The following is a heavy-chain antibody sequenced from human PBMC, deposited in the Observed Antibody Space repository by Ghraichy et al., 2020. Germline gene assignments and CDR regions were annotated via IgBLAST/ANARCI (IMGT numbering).Heavy chain of an antibody. V-gene: IGHV4-59*01. CDR3: ARDRYATGASDY. J-gene: IGHJ4*02. CDR2: IYYSAST. CDR1: GGSISSYY. D-gene: IGHD1-14*01. Sequence: SETLSLTCTVSGGSISSYYWSWIRQPPGKGLEWIGYIYYSASTNYNPSLKSRVTISVDTSKYQFSLKLSSVTAADTAVYYCARDRYATGASDYWGQGTLVTVSS.